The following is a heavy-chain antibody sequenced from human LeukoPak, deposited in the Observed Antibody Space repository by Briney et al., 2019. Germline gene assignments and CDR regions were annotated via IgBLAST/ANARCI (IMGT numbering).Heavy chain of an antibody. V-gene: IGHV4-59*01. CDR2: IYYSGST. CDR1: GGSISSYY. Sequence: SETLSLTCTVSGGSISSYYWSWIRQPPGKGLEWIGYIYYSGSTNYNPSLKSRVTISVDTSKNQFSLKLSSVTAADTAVYYCARAGDVRLLYYFDYWGQGTLVTVSS. CDR3: ARAGDVRLLYYFDY. D-gene: IGHD2/OR15-2a*01. J-gene: IGHJ4*02.